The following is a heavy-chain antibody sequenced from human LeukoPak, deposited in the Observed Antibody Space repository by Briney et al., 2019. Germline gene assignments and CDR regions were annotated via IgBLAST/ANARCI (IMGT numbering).Heavy chain of an antibody. CDR3: ARGRYDWMGFDY. V-gene: IGHV3-53*01. D-gene: IGHD5-12*01. CDR1: GFTFTNYG. Sequence: GKSLRLSCVASGFTFTNYGMHWVRQAPGKGLEWVSVIYSGGSTYYADSVKGRFTISRDNSKNTLYLQMNSLRAEDTAVYYCARGRYDWMGFDYWGQGTPVTVSS. CDR2: IYSGGST. J-gene: IGHJ4*02.